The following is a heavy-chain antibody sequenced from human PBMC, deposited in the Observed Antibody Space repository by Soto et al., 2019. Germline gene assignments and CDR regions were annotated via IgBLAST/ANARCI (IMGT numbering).Heavy chain of an antibody. CDR2: VHHSWGS. CDR3: ARQGFGPLPGLVDV. Sequence: QVQLQESGPGLVKPSETLSLSCTVSGGSISSYYWSWFRQSPGKRMEWIGYVHHSWGSSYNPSLQSRVAISLDTSKSQFSLKVTSVTATDTALYYCARQGFGPLPGLVDVWGQGTTVTVSS. CDR1: GGSISSYY. D-gene: IGHD3-10*01. V-gene: IGHV4-59*08. J-gene: IGHJ6*02.